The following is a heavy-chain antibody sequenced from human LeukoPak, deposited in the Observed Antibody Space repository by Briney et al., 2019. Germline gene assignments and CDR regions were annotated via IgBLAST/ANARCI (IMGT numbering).Heavy chain of an antibody. D-gene: IGHD5-18*01. CDR3: ARDSDSYGFDY. J-gene: IGHJ4*02. V-gene: IGHV3-23*01. CDR1: GFTFSSYA. Sequence: GGSLRLSCAASGFTFSSYAMSWVRQAPGKGLEWVSTISGSGDSTYYADSLKGRFTISRDNAKNSLYLQMNSLRAEDTAVYYCARDSDSYGFDYWGQGTLVTVSS. CDR2: ISGSGDST.